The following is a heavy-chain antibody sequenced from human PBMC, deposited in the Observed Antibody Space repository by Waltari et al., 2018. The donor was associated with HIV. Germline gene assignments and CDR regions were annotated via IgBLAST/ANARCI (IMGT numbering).Heavy chain of an antibody. CDR2: ISAYNGNT. V-gene: IGHV1-18*01. CDR3: ARGGVGATEVGAFDI. Sequence: QVHLVQSGDEVKKPGAYAKVSCKASGYIFTSYGSSWVRQGPGQGLEWMGWISAYNGNTNYAQKLQGRVTITTDTSTSTAYMELRSLGSDDTAVYYCARGGVGATEVGAFDIWGQGTMVTVSS. D-gene: IGHD1-26*01. CDR1: GYIFTSYG. J-gene: IGHJ3*02.